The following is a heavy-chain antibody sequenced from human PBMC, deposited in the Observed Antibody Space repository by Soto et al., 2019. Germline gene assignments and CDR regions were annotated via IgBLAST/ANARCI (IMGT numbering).Heavy chain of an antibody. CDR1: RFTFSNYA. CDR3: ARSPGYCSTTRCYGRDFAMDV. D-gene: IGHD2-2*01. V-gene: IGHV3-30-3*01. J-gene: IGHJ6*02. CDR2: ISFDGSTK. Sequence: QVQLVEFGGGVVQPGRSLRLSCAASRFTFSNYAMHWVRQAPGKGLQWVALISFDGSTKYYADSVKGRFTISRDNSKNTLYLQMNSLRAEDTAVYYCARSPGYCSTTRCYGRDFAMDVWGQGTTDTVSS.